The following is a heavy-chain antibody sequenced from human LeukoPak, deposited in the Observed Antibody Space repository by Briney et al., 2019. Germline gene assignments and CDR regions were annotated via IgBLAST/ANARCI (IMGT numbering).Heavy chain of an antibody. CDR3: ARVEVGAKNWSDP. CDR1: GFIFSSYW. D-gene: IGHD1-26*01. V-gene: IGHV3-74*01. Sequence: GGSLRLSCAASGFIFSSYWMHWVRQAPGKGLVWVSRINSDGSSRNYADSVKGRFTISRDNAKNTLYLQMNSLKAEDTAVYYCARVEVGAKNWSDPWAREPWSPSPQ. J-gene: IGHJ5*02. CDR2: INSDGSSR.